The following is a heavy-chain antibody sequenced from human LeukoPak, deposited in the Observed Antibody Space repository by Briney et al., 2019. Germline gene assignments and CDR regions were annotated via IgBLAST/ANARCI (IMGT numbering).Heavy chain of an antibody. D-gene: IGHD3-10*01. V-gene: IGHV3-74*01. CDR3: AKGSSAGRPYYFDY. CDR1: GFTFTTYW. CDR2: INSDGSIT. Sequence: GGSLRLSCAASGFTFTTYWMHWVRQAPGKGLVWVSHINSDGSITSYADSVKGRFTISRDNSKNTLYLQMNSLRAEDTAMYYCAKGSSAGRPYYFDYWGQGTLVTVSS. J-gene: IGHJ4*02.